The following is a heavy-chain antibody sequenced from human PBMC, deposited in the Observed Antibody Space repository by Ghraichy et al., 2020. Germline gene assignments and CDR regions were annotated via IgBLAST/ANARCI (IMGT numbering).Heavy chain of an antibody. CDR3: ARDDFWSGYYMSDY. Sequence: GESLNISCKASGYTFTSYGISWVRQAPGQGLEWMGWISAYNGNTNYAQKLQGRVTMTTDTSTSTAYMELRSLRSDDTAVYYCARDDFWSGYYMSDYWGQGTLVTVSS. CDR1: GYTFTSYG. CDR2: ISAYNGNT. D-gene: IGHD3-3*01. V-gene: IGHV1-18*01. J-gene: IGHJ4*02.